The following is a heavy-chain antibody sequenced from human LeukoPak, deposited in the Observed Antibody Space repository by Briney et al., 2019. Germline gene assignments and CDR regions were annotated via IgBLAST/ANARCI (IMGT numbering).Heavy chain of an antibody. J-gene: IGHJ4*02. CDR1: GFTFSSYA. Sequence: GGSLRLSCAASGFTFSSYAMSWVRQAPGKGLEWVSVISGSGVSTYYADSVKGRFTISRDNSKNTLFLQMNGLRAEDTAVYYCARLGGNSDYWGQGTLVTVSS. CDR3: ARLGGNSDY. D-gene: IGHD4-23*01. CDR2: ISGSGVST. V-gene: IGHV3-23*01.